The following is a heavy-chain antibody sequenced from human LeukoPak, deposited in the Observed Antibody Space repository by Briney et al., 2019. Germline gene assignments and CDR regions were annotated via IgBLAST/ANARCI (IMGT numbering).Heavy chain of an antibody. D-gene: IGHD6-13*01. J-gene: IGHJ6*03. V-gene: IGHV4-30-4*07. CDR1: AASISSVSYS. CDR3: ARQLGRGTQIYYMDV. Sequence: KTSETLSLTCAVSAASISSVSYSWNWIRQPPGKGLEWIGYIYYSGTPYYNPSLKSRVTLSIDTSKNQFSLELNSVTAADTAVYYCARQLGRGTQIYYMDVWGKGTTVSVSS. CDR2: IYYSGTP.